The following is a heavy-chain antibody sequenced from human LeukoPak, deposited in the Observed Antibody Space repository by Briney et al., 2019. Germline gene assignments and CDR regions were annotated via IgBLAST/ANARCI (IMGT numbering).Heavy chain of an antibody. Sequence: SVKVSCKASGGTFSSYAISWLRQAPGQGLEWMGRIIPIFGTANYAQKFQGRVTITTDESTSTAYMELSSLRSEDTAVYYCATLRRSHYDFWSGPMDVWGKGTTVTVSS. CDR1: GGTFSSYA. CDR2: IIPIFGTA. J-gene: IGHJ6*03. D-gene: IGHD3-3*01. CDR3: ATLRRSHYDFWSGPMDV. V-gene: IGHV1-69*05.